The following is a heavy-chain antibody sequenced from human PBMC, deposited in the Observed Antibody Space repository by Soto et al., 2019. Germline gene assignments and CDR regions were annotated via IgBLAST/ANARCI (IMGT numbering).Heavy chain of an antibody. CDR3: ARATVVTPCPRWFDP. CDR2: IIPIFGTA. Sequence: QVQLVQSGAEVKKPGSSVKVSCKASGGTFSSYAISWVRQAPGQGLEWMGGIIPIFGTANYAQKFQGRVTIXXDXSXXTAYMELSSLRSEDTAVYYCARATVVTPCPRWFDPWGQGTLVTVSS. CDR1: GGTFSSYA. V-gene: IGHV1-69*12. D-gene: IGHD4-17*01. J-gene: IGHJ5*02.